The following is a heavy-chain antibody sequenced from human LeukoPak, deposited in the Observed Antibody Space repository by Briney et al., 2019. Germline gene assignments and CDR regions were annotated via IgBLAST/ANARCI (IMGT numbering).Heavy chain of an antibody. CDR1: GFTFSSYA. CDR3: AKDVGPGYCSSTSCYVDY. Sequence: GGSLRLSCAAPGFTFSSYAMSWVRQAPGKGLEWVSAISGSGGSTYYADSVKGRFTISRDNSKNTLYLQMNSLRAEDTAVYYCAKDVGPGYCSSTSCYVDYWGQGTLVTVSS. V-gene: IGHV3-23*01. D-gene: IGHD2-2*01. J-gene: IGHJ4*02. CDR2: ISGSGGST.